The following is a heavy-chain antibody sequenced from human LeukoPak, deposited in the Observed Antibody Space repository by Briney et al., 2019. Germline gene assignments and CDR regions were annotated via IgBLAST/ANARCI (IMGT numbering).Heavy chain of an antibody. CDR2: ISSSGST. D-gene: IGHD3-9*01. Sequence: PSETLSLTCTVSGDSISSGDYYWSWIRQPAGKGLEWIGRISSSGSTNYNPSLKSRVTISVDTSKNQFSLKLSSVTAADTAVYYCARELRYFDWLSVYYYYMDVWGKGTTVTVSS. CDR3: ARELRYFDWLSVYYYYMDV. V-gene: IGHV4-61*02. CDR1: GDSISSGDYY. J-gene: IGHJ6*03.